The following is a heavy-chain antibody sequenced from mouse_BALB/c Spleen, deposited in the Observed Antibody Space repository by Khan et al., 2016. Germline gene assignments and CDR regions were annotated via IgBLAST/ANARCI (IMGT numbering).Heavy chain of an antibody. D-gene: IGHD1-1*01. CDR3: ARAGYYGYLAY. CDR2: INPDSRTI. J-gene: IGHJ3*01. CDR1: GFDFSRYW. Sequence: EVELVESGGGLVQPGGSLKLSCAASGFDFSRYWMSWVRQAPGKGLEWIGEINPDSRTINYAPSLKDKFIISRDNANNTLYLQMSKVRSEDTALYYCARAGYYGYLAYWGQGTLVTVSA. V-gene: IGHV4-1*02.